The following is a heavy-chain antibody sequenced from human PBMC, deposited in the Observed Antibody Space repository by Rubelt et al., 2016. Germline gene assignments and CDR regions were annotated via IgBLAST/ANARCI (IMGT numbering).Heavy chain of an antibody. CDR2: ISASGGTT. CDR3: ATGVNSGSYNYFDS. V-gene: IGHV3-23*01. D-gene: IGHD1-26*01. J-gene: IGHJ4*02. Sequence: GKGLEWLSGISASGGTTYYADSVKGRSTISRDNPESTLYLQMNSLRADDTAVYSCATGVNSGSYNYFDSWGQGILVTVSS.